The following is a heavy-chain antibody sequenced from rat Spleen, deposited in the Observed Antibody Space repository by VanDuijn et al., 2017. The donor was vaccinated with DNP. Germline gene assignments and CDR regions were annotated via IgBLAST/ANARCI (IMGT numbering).Heavy chain of an antibody. CDR1: GFTFTDYY. CDR3: ATHLGAPFAY. J-gene: IGHJ3*01. CDR2: IMFDGITT. V-gene: IGHV5S10*01. D-gene: IGHD5-1*01. Sequence: EVQLVESGGGLVQPGRSLKLSCAGSGFTFTDYYMAWVRQAPTKGLDWVATIMFDGITTFYRDSVKGRFTISRDNAKSILYLQMDSLRSEDTATYYCATHLGAPFAYWGQGTLVTVSS.